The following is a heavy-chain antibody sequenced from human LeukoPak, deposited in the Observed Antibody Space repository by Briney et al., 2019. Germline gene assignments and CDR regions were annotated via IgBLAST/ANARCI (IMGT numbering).Heavy chain of an antibody. Sequence: GRSLRLSCAASGFTFDDYAMHWVRQAPGKGLEWVSGISWNSGSIGYADSVKGRVTISRDNAKNSLYLQMNSLRAEDTALYYCAKAPNAYGSGSYYPNYFDYWGQGTLVTVSS. CDR1: GFTFDDYA. V-gene: IGHV3-9*01. J-gene: IGHJ4*02. CDR3: AKAPNAYGSGSYYPNYFDY. CDR2: ISWNSGSI. D-gene: IGHD3-10*01.